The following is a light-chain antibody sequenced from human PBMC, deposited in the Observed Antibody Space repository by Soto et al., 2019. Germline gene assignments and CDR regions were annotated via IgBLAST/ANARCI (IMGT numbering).Light chain of an antibody. CDR3: QQYNNWPLS. CDR1: QCVTTN. Sequence: EIVMTQSSAALFVSQRDRAILSCRAGQCVTTNFAWYQQKSGQSPRLLIYDVSHRATGVPARFSGTGSETDFTLTISGLQSEDSAVYFCQQYNNWPLSFGQGTRLEIK. J-gene: IGKJ5*01. CDR2: DVS. V-gene: IGKV3-15*01.